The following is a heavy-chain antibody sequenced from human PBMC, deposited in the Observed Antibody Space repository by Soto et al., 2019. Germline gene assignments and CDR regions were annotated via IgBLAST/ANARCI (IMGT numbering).Heavy chain of an antibody. V-gene: IGHV2-5*02. CDR1: GFSLSTSGVG. Sequence: QITLKESGPTLVKPTQTLTLTCTFSGFSLSTSGVGVGWIRQPPGKALEWLALIYWDDDKRYSPSLKSRPTITKDTSKNQVVLTMTNVDPVDTATYYCAHRSYNWNVNYWGQGTLVTVSS. CDR3: AHRSYNWNVNY. D-gene: IGHD1-1*01. CDR2: IYWDDDK. J-gene: IGHJ4*02.